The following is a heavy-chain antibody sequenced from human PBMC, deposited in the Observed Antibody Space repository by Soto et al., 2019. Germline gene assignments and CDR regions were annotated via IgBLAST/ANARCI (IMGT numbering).Heavy chain of an antibody. CDR2: ISGGGGDI. J-gene: IGHJ5*01. D-gene: IGHD6-6*01. V-gene: IGHV3-11*01. CDR3: ARSARLFDS. CDR1: GYTFSTSY. Sequence: GXSMILSSAASGYTFSTSYMSCIRQTPWKGLECLSYISGGGGDIAYADSVRGRFTISRDNARNSLYLQLNSLRADDTAVYYCARSARLFDSWGQGTLVTVSS.